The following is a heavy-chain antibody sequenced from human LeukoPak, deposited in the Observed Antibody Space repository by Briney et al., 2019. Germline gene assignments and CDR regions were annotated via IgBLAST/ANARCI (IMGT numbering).Heavy chain of an antibody. CDR3: ARAGFGKDAFDI. J-gene: IGHJ3*02. CDR2: IIPIFGTV. V-gene: IGHV1-69*06. CDR1: GGTFSSYA. D-gene: IGHD3-3*01. Sequence: SVKVSCKASGGTFSSYAITWVRQAPGQGLEWMGGIIPIFGTVNSAQKFQGRVTITADKSTSTAYMELSSLRSEDTAVYYCARAGFGKDAFDIWGQGTMVTVSS.